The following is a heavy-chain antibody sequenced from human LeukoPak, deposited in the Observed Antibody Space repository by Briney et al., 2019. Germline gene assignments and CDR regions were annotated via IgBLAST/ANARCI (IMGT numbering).Heavy chain of an antibody. CDR1: GGSISSYY. Sequence: SETLSLTCTVSGGSISSYYWSWIRQPPGEGLEWIGYIYYSGSTNYNPSLKSRVTISVDTSKNQFSLKLSSVTAADTAVYYCARDRMTTYYYYGMDVWGQGTTVTVSS. D-gene: IGHD4-11*01. V-gene: IGHV4-59*01. CDR2: IYYSGST. CDR3: ARDRMTTYYYYGMDV. J-gene: IGHJ6*02.